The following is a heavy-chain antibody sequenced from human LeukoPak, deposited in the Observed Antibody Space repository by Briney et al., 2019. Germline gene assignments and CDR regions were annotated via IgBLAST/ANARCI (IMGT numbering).Heavy chain of an antibody. CDR1: GFTFSSYS. D-gene: IGHD3-16*01. Sequence: PGGSLRLSCATSGFTFSSYSMNWVRQAPVKGLEWVSSISSSSSYIYYADSVKGRFTISRDNAKNSLYLQMNSLRAEDTAVYYCATTPLLGSGYWGQGTLVTVSS. J-gene: IGHJ4*02. CDR2: ISSSSSYI. V-gene: IGHV3-21*01. CDR3: ATTPLLGSGY.